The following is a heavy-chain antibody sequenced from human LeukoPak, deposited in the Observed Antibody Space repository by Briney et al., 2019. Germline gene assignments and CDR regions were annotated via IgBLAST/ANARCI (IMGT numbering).Heavy chain of an antibody. V-gene: IGHV3-30*04. Sequence: SGGTLRLSCAASGFTFSGFAMSWIRQAPGKGLEWVAVISYDGSNKYYADSVKGRFTISRDNSKNTLYLQMNSLRAEDTAVYYCARVLGYYDSSLSLWGQGTMVTVSS. D-gene: IGHD3-22*01. J-gene: IGHJ3*01. CDR2: ISYDGSNK. CDR3: ARVLGYYDSSLSL. CDR1: GFTFSGFA.